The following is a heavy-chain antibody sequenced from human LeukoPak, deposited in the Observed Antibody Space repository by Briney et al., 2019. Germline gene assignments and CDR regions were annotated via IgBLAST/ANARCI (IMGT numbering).Heavy chain of an antibody. CDR2: INWNGGST. J-gene: IGHJ4*02. Sequence: PGGSLRLSCAASGLTFDDYGMSWVRQAPGKGLEWVSGINWNGGSTGYADSVKGRFTISRDNAKNSLYLQMNSLRAEDTALYHCARSLRDGYNYIGFDYWGQGTLVTVSS. V-gene: IGHV3-20*01. CDR3: ARSLRDGYNYIGFDY. CDR1: GLTFDDYG. D-gene: IGHD5-24*01.